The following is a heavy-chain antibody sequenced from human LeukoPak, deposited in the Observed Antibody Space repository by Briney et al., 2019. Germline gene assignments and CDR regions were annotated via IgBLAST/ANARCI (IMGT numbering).Heavy chain of an antibody. V-gene: IGHV1-2*02. Sequence: ASVTVSCKASGYTFTGYYMHWVRQAPGQGLEWMGWINPNSGGTNYAQKFQGRVTMTRDTSISTAYMELSRLRSDDTAVYYCASLDCGGDCYSGKNWGQGTLVTVSS. CDR3: ASLDCGGDCYSGKN. CDR1: GYTFTGYY. CDR2: INPNSGGT. J-gene: IGHJ4*02. D-gene: IGHD2-21*02.